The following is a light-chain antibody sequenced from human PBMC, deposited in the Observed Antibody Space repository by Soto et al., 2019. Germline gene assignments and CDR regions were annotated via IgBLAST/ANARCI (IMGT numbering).Light chain of an antibody. V-gene: IGLV2-23*01. CDR3: SSYAGSGTFV. CDR2: EGT. J-gene: IGLJ2*01. CDR1: SSDVGRYNL. Sequence: QSVLTQPASVSGYPGQSITISCTGTSSDVGRYNLVSWYQQHPGKAPKLMIYEGTERPSGVSNRFSASKSANTASLTISGLQAEDEAHYHCSSYAGSGTFVFGGGTKLTVL.